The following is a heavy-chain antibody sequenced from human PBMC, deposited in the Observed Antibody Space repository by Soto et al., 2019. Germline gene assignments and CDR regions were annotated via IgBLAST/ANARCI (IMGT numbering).Heavy chain of an antibody. J-gene: IGHJ4*02. CDR1: GYPFTSFD. CDR3: VREPGGVATPGDDY. V-gene: IGHV1-8*01. CDR2: VNPDSGDT. D-gene: IGHD2-15*01. Sequence: QVQLVQSGAEVKKPGASVKVSCEASGYPFTSFDINWVRQAAGQGLEWMGWVNPDSGDTAFAQRFQDRITMTRTTSTNTFYRELSRLTSDDTAVYYCVREPGGVATPGDDYWGQGTLVTVSS.